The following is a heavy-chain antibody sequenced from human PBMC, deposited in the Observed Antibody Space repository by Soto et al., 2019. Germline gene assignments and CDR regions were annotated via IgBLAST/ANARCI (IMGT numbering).Heavy chain of an antibody. V-gene: IGHV1-18*04. J-gene: IGHJ6*02. Sequence: ASVKVSCKASGYTFTSYGISWVRQAPGQGLEWMGWISAYNGNTNYAQKLQGRVTMTTDTSTSTAYMEPRSLRSDDTAVYYCARDRDIVVVPAAISNYYYGMDVWGQGTTVTVSS. CDR2: ISAYNGNT. CDR1: GYTFTSYG. D-gene: IGHD2-2*02. CDR3: ARDRDIVVVPAAISNYYYGMDV.